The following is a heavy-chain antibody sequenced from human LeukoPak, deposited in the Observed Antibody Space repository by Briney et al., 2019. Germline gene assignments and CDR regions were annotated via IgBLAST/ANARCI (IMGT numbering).Heavy chain of an antibody. CDR3: ARWILSHDDYGMDV. V-gene: IGHV4-59*01. CDR2: IHHSGST. CDR1: GGSISNYY. J-gene: IGHJ6*02. D-gene: IGHD5-12*01. Sequence: SETLSLTCTVSGGSISNYYWSWIRRPPGEGLEWIAYIHHSGSTNYNPSLQSRFSISADTSKNQFSLKLNSVTAADSAVYYCARWILSHDDYGMDVWGRGTTVIVSS.